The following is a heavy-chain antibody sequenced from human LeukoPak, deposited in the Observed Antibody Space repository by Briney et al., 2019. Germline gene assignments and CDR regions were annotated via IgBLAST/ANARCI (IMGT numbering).Heavy chain of an antibody. CDR1: GGSISSYY. J-gene: IGHJ4*02. D-gene: IGHD3-22*01. CDR2: IYYSGST. V-gene: IGHV4-59*08. CDR3: ARQGRFSSGYFLDFDY. Sequence: WETLSLTCTVSGGSISSYYGGWIRQPPGKGLEGIGYIYYSGSTNYNPSLTSRVTISVDTYKNQFSLKLSSVTAADTAVYYCARQGRFSSGYFLDFDYWGQGTLVTVSS.